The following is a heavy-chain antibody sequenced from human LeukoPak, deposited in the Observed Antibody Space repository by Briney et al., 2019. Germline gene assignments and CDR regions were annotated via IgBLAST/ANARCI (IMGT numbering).Heavy chain of an antibody. V-gene: IGHV3-33*01. J-gene: IGHJ4*02. CDR1: GFTFSSYG. CDR2: IWYDGSNK. Sequence: SGRSLRLSCAASGFTFSSYGMHWVRQAPGKGLEWVAVIWYDGSNKYYADSVKGRFTISRDNSKNTLYLQMNSLRAEDTAVYYCARDRLYCRGGSCYSNFDYWGQGTLVTVSS. CDR3: ARDRLYCRGGSCYSNFDY. D-gene: IGHD2-15*01.